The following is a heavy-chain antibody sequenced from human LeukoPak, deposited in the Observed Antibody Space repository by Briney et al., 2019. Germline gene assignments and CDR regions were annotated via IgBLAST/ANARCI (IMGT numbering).Heavy chain of an antibody. CDR1: GFTFSSYA. CDR2: ISYDGSNK. J-gene: IGHJ6*04. D-gene: IGHD5-12*01. V-gene: IGHV3-30*04. Sequence: PGGSLRLSCAASGFTFSSYAMHWVRQAPGKGLEWVAAISYDGSNKYYADSVKGRFTISRDNSKNTLYLQMNSLRAEDTAVYYCAREKDSGYAYGMDVWGKGTTVTVSS. CDR3: AREKDSGYAYGMDV.